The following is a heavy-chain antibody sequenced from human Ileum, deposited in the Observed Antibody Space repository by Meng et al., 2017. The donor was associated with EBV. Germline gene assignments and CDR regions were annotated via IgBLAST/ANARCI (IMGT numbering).Heavy chain of an antibody. J-gene: IGHJ5*02. CDR3: AYYFVVRGGPGS. Sequence: QWRLQVARPGRVVPSEALSPPCSVSGGSVSSDGYRWSWIRQPPGKGLEWIGGMYDNEDAKYNPSLNSRVTISIDTTRNHFVLKLTSVTAADTAVYYCAYYFVVRGGPGSWGQGTLVTVSS. CDR1: GGSVSSDGYR. V-gene: IGHV4-61*03. CDR2: MYDNEDA. D-gene: IGHD3-9*01.